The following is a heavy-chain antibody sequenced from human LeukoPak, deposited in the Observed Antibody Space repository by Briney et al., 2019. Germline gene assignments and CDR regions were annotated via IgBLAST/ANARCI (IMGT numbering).Heavy chain of an antibody. CDR3: ARVPHYYFGYGYSVT. D-gene: IGHD3-10*01. Sequence: KPSETLSLTCVVYGGSFSGYYWSWIRQPPGKGLEWIGEIDQSGTTNYNPSLKSRVTISIDTSKKQFSLTLTSMTAADTAVYYCARVPHYYFGYGYSVTWGQGTRVTVSS. CDR2: IDQSGTT. J-gene: IGHJ5*02. V-gene: IGHV4-34*01. CDR1: GGSFSGYY.